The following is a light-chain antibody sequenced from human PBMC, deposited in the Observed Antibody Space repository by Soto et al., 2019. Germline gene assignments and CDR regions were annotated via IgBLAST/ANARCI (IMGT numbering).Light chain of an antibody. J-gene: IGLJ2*01. Sequence: QSVLTQPPSVSGAPGQRVTISCTGSSSNIGAGYDVHWYQQLPGTAPKLLIYGNSSRPSGVPERFSGSKSGTSASLAITGLQAEDEADYYCQSYDSSLSGSNVVFGGGTKLTVL. V-gene: IGLV1-40*01. CDR3: QSYDSSLSGSNVV. CDR2: GNS. CDR1: SSNIGAGYD.